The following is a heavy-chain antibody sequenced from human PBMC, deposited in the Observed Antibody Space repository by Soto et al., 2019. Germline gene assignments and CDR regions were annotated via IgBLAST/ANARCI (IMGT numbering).Heavy chain of an antibody. CDR2: IKQDGSAK. J-gene: IGHJ4*02. Sequence: PGGSLILSCAAYGFTFSSYCMSWVRQAPGKGLEWVANIKQDGSAKYYVDSVKGRFTISSNNAKNSLYLQMDRLSAEDTAVYYCARDPFSGPYDYSNCNFPFDYWGQGTLVTVSS. D-gene: IGHD4-4*01. CDR3: ARDPFSGPYDYSNCNFPFDY. CDR1: GFTFSSYC. V-gene: IGHV3-7*01.